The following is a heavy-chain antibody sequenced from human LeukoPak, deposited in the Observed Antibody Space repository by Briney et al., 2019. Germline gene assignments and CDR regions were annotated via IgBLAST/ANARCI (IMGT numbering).Heavy chain of an antibody. J-gene: IGHJ4*02. CDR1: GFTFSSYS. CDR2: ISSSSSTI. Sequence: GGSLRLSCADSGFTFSSYSMNWVRQAPGKGLEWVSYISSSSSTIYYADSVKGRFTISRDNAKNSLYLQMNSLRAEDTAVYYCARETLDLNFDYWGQGTLVTVSS. CDR3: ARETLDLNFDY. D-gene: IGHD1-1*01. V-gene: IGHV3-48*01.